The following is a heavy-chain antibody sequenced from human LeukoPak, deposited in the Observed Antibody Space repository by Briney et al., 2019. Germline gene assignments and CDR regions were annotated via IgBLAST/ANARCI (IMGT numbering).Heavy chain of an antibody. CDR1: GFTFSSYA. J-gene: IGHJ4*02. Sequence: GGSLRLSCAASGFTFSSYAMHWVRQAPGKGLEWVAVISYDGSNKYYADSVKGRFTISRDNSKNTLYLQMNSLRAEDTAVYYCAKTTYYYGSGSSANTLFDYWGQGTLVTVSS. V-gene: IGHV3-30*04. CDR2: ISYDGSNK. D-gene: IGHD3-10*01. CDR3: AKTTYYYGSGSSANTLFDY.